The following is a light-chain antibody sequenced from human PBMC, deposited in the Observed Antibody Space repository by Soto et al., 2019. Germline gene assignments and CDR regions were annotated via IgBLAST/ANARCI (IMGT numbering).Light chain of an antibody. CDR2: GAS. V-gene: IGKV3-20*01. CDR3: RQYGSSPPIT. CDR1: QSVSSSY. J-gene: IGKJ5*01. Sequence: IVLTQSPVTLSFPPWERATLSCSASQSVSSSYSARYQQKPGEAPRRLIYGASSRATGIPDGCSGSGPGTDFTLTISRLEPEDFAVYYCRQYGSSPPITFGQGTRLEIK.